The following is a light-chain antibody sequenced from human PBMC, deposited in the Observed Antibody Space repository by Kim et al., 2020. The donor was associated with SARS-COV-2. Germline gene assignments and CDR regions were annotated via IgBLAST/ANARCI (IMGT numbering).Light chain of an antibody. CDR1: QSVSSY. J-gene: IGKJ4*01. CDR3: QQSYSTPLT. V-gene: IGKV1-39*01. Sequence: ASIGDRVTITCRASQSVSSYLNWYQQKPGKAPKVLIYAASSLQSGVPSRFSGSGSATDFTLTISSLQPDDFATYYCQQSYSTPLTFGGGTKVDIK. CDR2: AAS.